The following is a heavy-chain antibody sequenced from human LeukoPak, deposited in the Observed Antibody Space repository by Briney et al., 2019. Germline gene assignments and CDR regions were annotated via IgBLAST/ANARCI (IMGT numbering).Heavy chain of an antibody. D-gene: IGHD3-3*01. Sequence: TETLSLTCTVSGGSISSSSYYWGWIRQPPGKGLEWIGSAYYSGSTYYNPSLKSRVTISVDTSKNQFSLKLSSVTAADTAVYYCARPTNHYDFWSGYAVYALDIWRQGTMVTVSS. CDR2: AYYSGST. CDR1: GGSISSSSYY. J-gene: IGHJ3*02. CDR3: ARPTNHYDFWSGYAVYALDI. V-gene: IGHV4-39*01.